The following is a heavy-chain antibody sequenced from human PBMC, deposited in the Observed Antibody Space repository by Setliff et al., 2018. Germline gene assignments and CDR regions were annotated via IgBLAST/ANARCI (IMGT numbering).Heavy chain of an antibody. CDR2: INWNGGST. J-gene: IGHJ4*02. V-gene: IGHV3-23*01. CDR1: GGSISSSNYY. CDR3: AKGAHYDFWGGPID. D-gene: IGHD3-3*01. Sequence: ETLSLTCTVSGGSISSSNYYWGWIRQPPGKGLEWVSGINWNGGSTGYADSVKGRFTISRDNSKNTLYLQMNSLRAEDTAVYYCAKGAHYDFWGGPIDWGQGTLVTVSS.